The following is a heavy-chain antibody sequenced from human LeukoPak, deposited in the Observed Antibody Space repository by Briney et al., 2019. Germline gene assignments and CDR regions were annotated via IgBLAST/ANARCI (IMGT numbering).Heavy chain of an antibody. J-gene: IGHJ3*02. Sequence: GGSLRLSCGASGLTVDKAWMSWVRQAPRKGLEWVGRMKSKTDGGTIDYAAPVKGRFTISRDDSKNTLYLQMTSLETEDTAVYYCTTINIGAFHIWGQGTMVTVSS. V-gene: IGHV3-15*01. CDR1: GLTVDKAW. CDR2: MKSKTDGGTI. D-gene: IGHD3-10*01. CDR3: TTINIGAFHI.